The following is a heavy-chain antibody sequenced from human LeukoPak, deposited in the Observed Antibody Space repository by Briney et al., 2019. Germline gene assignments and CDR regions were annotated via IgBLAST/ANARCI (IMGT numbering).Heavy chain of an antibody. V-gene: IGHV1-69*05. Sequence: SVKVSCKASGGTFSSYAISWVRQAPGQGLEWMGRIIPIFGTANYAQKFQGRVTITTDESTGTAYMELSSLRSEDTAVYYCARDQKDSSGSNWFDPWGQGTLVTVSS. CDR3: ARDQKDSSGSNWFDP. J-gene: IGHJ5*02. D-gene: IGHD3-22*01. CDR1: GGTFSSYA. CDR2: IIPIFGTA.